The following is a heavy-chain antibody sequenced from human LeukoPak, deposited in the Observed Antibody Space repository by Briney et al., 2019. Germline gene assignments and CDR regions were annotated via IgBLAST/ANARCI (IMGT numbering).Heavy chain of an antibody. CDR3: ARDRSRIQHYDILTGYYTFIAFDI. CDR2: ISAGGVTT. CDR1: GFTFSNYA. V-gene: IGHV3-23*01. Sequence: SGGSLRLSCVGSGFTFSNYAMSWVRQASGKGLEWVSGISAGGVTTYYADSVKGRFTISRDNSKNTLYLQMNSLRAEDTAVYYCARDRSRIQHYDILTGYYTFIAFDIWSQGRMVTVSS. J-gene: IGHJ3*02. D-gene: IGHD3-9*01.